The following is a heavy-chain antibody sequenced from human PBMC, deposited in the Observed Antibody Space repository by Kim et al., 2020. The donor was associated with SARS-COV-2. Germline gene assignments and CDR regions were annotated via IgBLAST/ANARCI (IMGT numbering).Heavy chain of an antibody. CDR2: IIPIFGTA. CDR1: GGTFSSYA. J-gene: IGHJ6*02. D-gene: IGHD2-2*01. CDR3: ARGVGYCSSTSCYRRSYYYGMDV. Sequence: SVKVSCKASGGTFSSYAISWVRQAPGQGLEWMGGIIPIFGTANYAQKFQGRVTITADESTSTAYMELSSLRSEDTAVYYCARGVGYCSSTSCYRRSYYYGMDVWGQGTTVTVSS. V-gene: IGHV1-69*13.